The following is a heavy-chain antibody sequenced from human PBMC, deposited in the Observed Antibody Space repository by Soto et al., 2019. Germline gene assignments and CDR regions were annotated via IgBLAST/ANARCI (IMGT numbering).Heavy chain of an antibody. V-gene: IGHV1-69*12. Sequence: QVQLVQSGAEVKKPGSSVKVSCKASGGTFSSYAISWVRQAPGQGLEWMGGIIPIFGTANYAQKFQGRVTXXAXEXXSTAYMELSSLRSEDTAVYYCARDRHVAVAGEFDYWGQGTLVTVSS. CDR1: GGTFSSYA. CDR3: ARDRHVAVAGEFDY. D-gene: IGHD6-19*01. J-gene: IGHJ4*02. CDR2: IIPIFGTA.